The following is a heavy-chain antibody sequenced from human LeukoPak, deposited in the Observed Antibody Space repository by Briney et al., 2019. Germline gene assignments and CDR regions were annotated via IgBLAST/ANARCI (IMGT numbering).Heavy chain of an antibody. V-gene: IGHV3-21*01. J-gene: IGHJ4*02. Sequence: GGSLRLSCAASGFTFSAYTIKWVRQAPGKGLEWVSPISSGSTYIHYADSVRGRFTISRDNAKNSLYLQMNSLRAEDTAVYYCARDNSGWYDYWGQGTLVTVSS. CDR1: GFTFSAYT. CDR2: ISSGSTYI. CDR3: ARDNSGWYDY. D-gene: IGHD6-19*01.